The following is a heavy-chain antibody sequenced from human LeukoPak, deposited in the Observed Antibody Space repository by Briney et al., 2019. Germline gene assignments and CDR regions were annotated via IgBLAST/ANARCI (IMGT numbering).Heavy chain of an antibody. Sequence: SETLSLTCTVSGGSISSYYWSWLRQSAGKGLEWFGRISTSGSASYNPPLKSRLTMSVDTSKNQFSLTLSSVTAADTAVYYCARSSTITIFGVINWFDPWGQGTLVTVSS. J-gene: IGHJ5*02. CDR1: GGSISSYY. D-gene: IGHD3-3*01. V-gene: IGHV4-4*07. CDR3: ARSSTITIFGVINWFDP. CDR2: ISTSGSA.